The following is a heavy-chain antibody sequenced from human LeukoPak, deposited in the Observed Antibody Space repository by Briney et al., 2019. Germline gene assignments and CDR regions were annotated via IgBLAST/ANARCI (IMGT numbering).Heavy chain of an antibody. CDR1: GGSFSGYY. J-gene: IGHJ4*02. V-gene: IGHV4-34*01. CDR2: INHSGST. D-gene: IGHD3-9*01. CDR3: ARSKVLRYFDWLLFNEYYFDY. Sequence: PSETLSLTCAVYGGSFSGYYWSWIRQPPGKGLEWIGEINHSGSTNYNPSLKSRVTISVDTSKNQFSLKLSSVTAADTAVYYCARSKVLRYFDWLLFNEYYFDYWGQGTLVTVSS.